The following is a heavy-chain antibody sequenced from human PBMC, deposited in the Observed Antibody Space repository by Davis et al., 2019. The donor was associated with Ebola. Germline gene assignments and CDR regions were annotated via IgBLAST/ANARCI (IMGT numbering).Heavy chain of an antibody. CDR2: IWYDGSNK. CDR3: AKESITIGPFLDY. Sequence: GGSLRLSCAASGFTFSSYGMHWVRQAPGKGLEWVAVIWYDGSNKYYADSVKGRFTISRDNSKNTLYLQMNSLRAEDTAVYYCAKESITIGPFLDYWGQGTLVTVSS. J-gene: IGHJ4*02. V-gene: IGHV3-33*06. D-gene: IGHD3-10*01. CDR1: GFTFSSYG.